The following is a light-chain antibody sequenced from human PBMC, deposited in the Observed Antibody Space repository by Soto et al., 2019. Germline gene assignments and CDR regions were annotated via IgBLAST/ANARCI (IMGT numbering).Light chain of an antibody. V-gene: IGKV1-5*01. J-gene: IGKJ1*01. CDR2: DAT. Sequence: DIQMTQSPSTLSASVGDRVTITCRASQGIMRGLSWYQQKPGKAPKLLIHDATSLESGVPSRFSGSGSGTEFTLTISSLQPDDFATYYCQQYSSYWTFDQGTKVDIK. CDR1: QGIMRG. CDR3: QQYSSYWT.